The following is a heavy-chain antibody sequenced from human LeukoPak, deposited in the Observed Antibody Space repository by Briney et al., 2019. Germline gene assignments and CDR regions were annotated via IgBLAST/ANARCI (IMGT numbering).Heavy chain of an antibody. CDR2: ISAYNGDT. CDR1: GYTFGTYG. Sequence: ASVKVSCKASGYTFGTYGISWVRQAPGQGLEWMGWISAYNGDTKYAPKFQGRVTMTTDTSTNMAYMEMRSLRSDDTAIFYCARFHADYFYTYGMDVWGQGTTVIASS. V-gene: IGHV1-18*01. CDR3: ARFHADYFYTYGMDV. D-gene: IGHD3-16*01. J-gene: IGHJ6*02.